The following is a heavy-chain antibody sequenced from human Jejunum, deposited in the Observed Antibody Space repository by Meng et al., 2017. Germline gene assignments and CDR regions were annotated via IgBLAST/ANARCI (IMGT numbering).Heavy chain of an antibody. CDR1: GFTFSSYS. Sequence: GESLKISCAASGFTFSSYSMNWVRQAPGKGLEWVSYISHSSTYIYYADSVKGRITISRDNAKNSLYLQMNSLRAEDTAVYYCARDDPSTYCTSTSCYGSSDYWGQGALVTVSS. CDR2: ISHSSTYI. D-gene: IGHD2-2*01. J-gene: IGHJ4*02. CDR3: ARDDPSTYCTSTSCYGSSDY. V-gene: IGHV3-21*01.